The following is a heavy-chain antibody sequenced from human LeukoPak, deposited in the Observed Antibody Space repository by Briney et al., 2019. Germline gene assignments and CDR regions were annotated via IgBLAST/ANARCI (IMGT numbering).Heavy chain of an antibody. J-gene: IGHJ4*02. Sequence: SETLSLTCTVSGGSVSSGSYYWSWIRQPPGKGLEWIGHIYYSGSTKYNPSLKSRLTISVDTSMSQFSLKLSSVTAADTALYYCARAPIAAGGTENFDYWGQGTLVTVSS. CDR3: ARAPIAAGGTENFDY. V-gene: IGHV4-61*01. CDR2: IYYSGST. D-gene: IGHD6-13*01. CDR1: GGSVSSGSYY.